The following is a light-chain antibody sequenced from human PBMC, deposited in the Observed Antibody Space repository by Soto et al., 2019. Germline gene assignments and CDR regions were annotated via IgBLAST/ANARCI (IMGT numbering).Light chain of an antibody. CDR3: QQYNRWPVT. J-gene: IGKJ4*01. CDR1: QSVRNN. CDR2: GAS. Sequence: EMVMTHSPATLSVSPCERATLSSRASQSVRNNLAWYQQKPGQAPILIIYGASTRATGIPDTFGGSGSGTEFTLTISSLQSEDFAVYYCQQYNRWPVTFGGGTKVDI. V-gene: IGKV3-15*01.